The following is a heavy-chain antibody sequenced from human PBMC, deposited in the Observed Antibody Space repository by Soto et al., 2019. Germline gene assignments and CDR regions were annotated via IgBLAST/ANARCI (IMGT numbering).Heavy chain of an antibody. D-gene: IGHD3-10*01. CDR1: GYTLTELS. Sequence: ASVKVSCKVSGYTLTELSMHWVRQAPGKGLEWMGGFDPEDGETIYAQKFQGRVTMTEDTSTDTAYMELSSLRSEDTAVYYCATVPKITMVRGVHNPYNWFDPWGQGTLVTVSS. CDR3: ATVPKITMVRGVHNPYNWFDP. V-gene: IGHV1-24*01. J-gene: IGHJ5*02. CDR2: FDPEDGET.